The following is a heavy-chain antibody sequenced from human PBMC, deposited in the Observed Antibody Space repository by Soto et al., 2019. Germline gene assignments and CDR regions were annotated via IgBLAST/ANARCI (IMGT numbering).Heavy chain of an antibody. D-gene: IGHD2-15*01. CDR1: GGSISSYY. V-gene: IGHV4-59*01. J-gene: IGHJ4*02. CDR2: IYYSGST. CDR3: ASYVVTHFDY. Sequence: KTSETLSLTCTVSGGSISSYYWSWIRQPPGKGLEWIGYIYYSGSTNYNPSLKSRVTISVDTSKNQLSLKLSSVTAADTAVYYCASYVVTHFDYWGQGTLVTVSS.